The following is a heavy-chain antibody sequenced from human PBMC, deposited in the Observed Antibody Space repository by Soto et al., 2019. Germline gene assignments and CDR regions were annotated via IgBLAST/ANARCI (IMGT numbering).Heavy chain of an antibody. CDR3: SRFPTYGDYGRGYFDN. CDR1: GASISSVLYY. D-gene: IGHD4-17*01. V-gene: IGHV4-39*01. Sequence: SETLSLTCSVSGASISSVLYYWGWIRQPPGKGLEWIGTIYYTGSTYYNPSLKSRVTISVDTSNNQFSLKLSSMTAADTAVYYCSRFPTYGDYGRGYFDNWGQGTLVTVSS. J-gene: IGHJ4*02. CDR2: IYYTGST.